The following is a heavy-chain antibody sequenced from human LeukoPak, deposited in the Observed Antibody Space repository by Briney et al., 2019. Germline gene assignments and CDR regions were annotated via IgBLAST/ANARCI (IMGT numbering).Heavy chain of an antibody. V-gene: IGHV3-30*03. J-gene: IGHJ4*02. Sequence: GGSLRLSCAASGFSFSTYGMHWVRQSPGKGLDWVAVISSDGSNEEYIESVKGRFTVSRGNSKNTLFLQMNSLRPEDTAIYYCARARYPSPFDFWGQGTLVTVSS. D-gene: IGHD3-16*02. CDR3: ARARYPSPFDF. CDR2: ISSDGSNE. CDR1: GFSFSTYG.